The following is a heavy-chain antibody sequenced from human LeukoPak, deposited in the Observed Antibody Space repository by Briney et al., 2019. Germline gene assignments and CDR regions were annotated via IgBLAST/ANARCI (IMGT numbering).Heavy chain of an antibody. V-gene: IGHV1-18*01. CDR3: AGETDRFGIRSQVKWFDP. D-gene: IGHD2-21*01. CDR2: ISAYNGNT. Sequence: GASVKVSCKASGYTLTNYGISWVRQAPGQGLEWMGWISAYNGNTNYAQKLQGRVTMTTDTSTSTAYMELRSLRSDDTAVYYCAGETDRFGIRSQVKWFDPWGQGTLVTVSS. J-gene: IGHJ5*02. CDR1: GYTLTNYG.